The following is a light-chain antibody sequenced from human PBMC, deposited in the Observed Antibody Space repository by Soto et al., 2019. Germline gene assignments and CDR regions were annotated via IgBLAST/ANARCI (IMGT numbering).Light chain of an antibody. V-gene: IGKV1-39*01. CDR1: ESIARH. CDR2: AAS. CDR3: QQSYSALSIT. J-gene: IGKJ5*01. Sequence: DIQMTQSLSSLSASVGDRVTITCRASESIARHLNWYQQKPGKAPKLLIYAASSLQNGVPSRFRGGGCGTDFTLTISNLQPEDFATYYCQQSYSALSITFGQGTRLEIK.